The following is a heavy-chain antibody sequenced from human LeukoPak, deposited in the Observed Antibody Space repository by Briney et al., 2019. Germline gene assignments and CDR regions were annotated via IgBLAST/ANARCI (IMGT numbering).Heavy chain of an antibody. CDR3: AVASEVAATIDY. J-gene: IGHJ4*02. Sequence: PSETLSLTCAVSGYSISSGYYWGWIRQPPGKGLEWIGSIYHSGSTYYNPSLKSRATISVDTSKNQFSLKLSSVTAADTAVYYCAVASEVAATIDYWGQGTLVTVSS. D-gene: IGHD2-15*01. CDR1: GYSISSGYY. CDR2: IYHSGST. V-gene: IGHV4-38-2*01.